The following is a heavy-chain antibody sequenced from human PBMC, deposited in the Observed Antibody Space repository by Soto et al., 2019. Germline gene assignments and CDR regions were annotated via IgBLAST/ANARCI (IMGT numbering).Heavy chain of an antibody. CDR2: MNAGSGDT. CDR3: AKRAHLGSLTWFDA. Sequence: ASVKVSCKASGYTFTDNDVGWVRQATGQGLEWMGWMNAGSGDTGYAQKFQGRVTMTRDVSIATAYKELSSLRSEDTAIYYCAKRAHLGSLTWFDAWAQRPLVTVSS. J-gene: IGHJ5*02. V-gene: IGHV1-8*01. CDR1: GYTFTDND. D-gene: IGHD3-16*02.